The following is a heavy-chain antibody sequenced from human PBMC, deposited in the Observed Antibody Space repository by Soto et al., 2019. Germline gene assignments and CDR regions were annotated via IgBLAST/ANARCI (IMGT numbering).Heavy chain of an antibody. J-gene: IGHJ6*02. V-gene: IGHV4-4*02. CDR3: ASKPRGIIAAAGTGYYYYGMDV. CDR2: IYHSGST. D-gene: IGHD6-13*01. CDR1: GGSIGSSNW. Sequence: SETLSLTCAVSGGSIGSSNWWSWVRQPPGKGLEWIGEIYHSGSTNYNPSLKSRVTISVDKSKNQFSLKLSSVTAADTAVYYCASKPRGIIAAAGTGYYYYGMDVWGQGTTVTVSS.